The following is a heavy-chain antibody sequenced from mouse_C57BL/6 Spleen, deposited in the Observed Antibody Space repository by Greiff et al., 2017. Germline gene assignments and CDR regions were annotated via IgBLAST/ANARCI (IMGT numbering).Heavy chain of an antibody. CDR2: IYPGDGDT. J-gene: IGHJ1*03. CDR1: GYAFSSYW. CDR3: ARDYYGSGSRGYFDV. D-gene: IGHD1-1*01. Sequence: VQLQQSGAELVKPGASVKISCKASGYAFSSYWMNWVKQRPGQGLEWIGQIYPGDGDTNYNGKFKGKATLTADKSSSTAYMQLSSLTSEDSAVYFCARDYYGSGSRGYFDVWGTGTTVTVSS. V-gene: IGHV1-80*01.